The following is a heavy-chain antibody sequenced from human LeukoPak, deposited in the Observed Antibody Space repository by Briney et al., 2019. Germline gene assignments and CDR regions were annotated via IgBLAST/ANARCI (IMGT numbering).Heavy chain of an antibody. CDR3: ARDGSGWSSDY. CDR2: MWNDGITG. CDR1: GFTFREYG. J-gene: IGHJ4*02. Sequence: GRSLRLSCVASGFTFREYGFHWVCQAPGKGLEWVAVMWNDGITGKYADSVRGRFSVSRDNSKNTVYLQMDSLRADDTSVYYCARDGSGWSSDYWGQGTLVTVSS. V-gene: IGHV3-33*01. D-gene: IGHD6-19*01.